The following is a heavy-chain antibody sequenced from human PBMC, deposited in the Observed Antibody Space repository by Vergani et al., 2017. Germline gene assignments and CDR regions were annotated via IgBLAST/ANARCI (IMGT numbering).Heavy chain of an antibody. V-gene: IGHV1-2*02. CDR2: INPNSGGT. CDR1: GYTFTDYF. J-gene: IGHJ4*02. Sequence: QVQLVQSGAEVKKPGASVKVSCKASGYTFTDYFMHWVRQAPGQGLEWMGWINPNSGGTNYAQKFQVRVTMTRDTSISTAYMELGNLRSDGTAVYYCASVDTSSSRDYLDYWGQGTLVTVSS. CDR3: ASVDTSSSRDYLDY. D-gene: IGHD2-2*01.